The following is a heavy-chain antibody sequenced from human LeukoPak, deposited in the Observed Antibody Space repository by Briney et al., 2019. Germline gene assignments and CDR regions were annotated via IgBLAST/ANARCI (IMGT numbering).Heavy chain of an antibody. CDR1: GFTFSSYA. J-gene: IGHJ6*03. V-gene: IGHV3-23*01. Sequence: GGSLRLSCAASGFTFSSYAMSWVRQAPGKGLEWVSAISGSGGSTYYADSVKGRFTISRDNSKNTLYLQMNSLRAEDTAVYYCAKTPFGLDDRIYYCYYYMDVWGKGTTVTVSS. D-gene: IGHD3/OR15-3a*01. CDR3: AKTPFGLDDRIYYCYYYMDV. CDR2: ISGSGGST.